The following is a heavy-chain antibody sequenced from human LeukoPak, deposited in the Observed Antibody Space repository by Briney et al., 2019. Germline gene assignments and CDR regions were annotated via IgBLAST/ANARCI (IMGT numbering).Heavy chain of an antibody. J-gene: IGHJ6*02. CDR3: ASGLHYYDSSGCYYVGWWGYYYGMDV. CDR2: ISAYNGNT. D-gene: IGHD3-22*01. Sequence: ASVKVSCKASGYTFTSYGFSWVRQAPGQGLEWMGWISAYNGNTNYAQKLQGRVTMTTDTSTSTAYMELRSLRSDDTAVYYCASGLHYYDSSGCYYVGWWGYYYGMDVWGQGTTVTVSS. V-gene: IGHV1-18*01. CDR1: GYTFTSYG.